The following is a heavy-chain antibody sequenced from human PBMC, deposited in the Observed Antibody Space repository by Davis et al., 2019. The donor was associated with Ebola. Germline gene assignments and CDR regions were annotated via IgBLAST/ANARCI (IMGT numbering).Heavy chain of an antibody. D-gene: IGHD1-20*01. V-gene: IGHV5-51*01. J-gene: IGHJ3*02. CDR1: GYGFTNYW. Sequence: GESLKISCKGSGYGFTNYWIGWVRQMPGKGLEWMGFIFPDDSDATYSPSFQGQVTFSVDKSIRTAYLHWNSLKASDSGMYYCASLRRTITGMDDAFDIWGQGTMVTVSS. CDR2: IFPDDSDA. CDR3: ASLRRTITGMDDAFDI.